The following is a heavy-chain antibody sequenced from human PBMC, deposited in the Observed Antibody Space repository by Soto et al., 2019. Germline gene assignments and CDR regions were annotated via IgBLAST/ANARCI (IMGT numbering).Heavy chain of an antibody. CDR1: GGSISSYY. Sequence: PSETLSLTCTVSGGSISSYYWSWIRQPPGKGLEWIGYIYYSGSTNYNPSLKSRVTISVDTSKNQLSLKLSSVTAADTAVYYCARAQEGRYYYYYGMDVWGQGTTVTVSS. V-gene: IGHV4-59*01. CDR2: IYYSGST. J-gene: IGHJ6*02. CDR3: ARAQEGRYYYYYGMDV.